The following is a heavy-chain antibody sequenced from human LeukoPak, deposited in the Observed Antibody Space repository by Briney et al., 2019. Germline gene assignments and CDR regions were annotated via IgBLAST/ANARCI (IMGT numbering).Heavy chain of an antibody. V-gene: IGHV5-51*01. CDR3: ATLNHTDGRVY. CDR2: ICAGNSDT. CDR1: GYTFTTSW. J-gene: IGHJ4*02. D-gene: IGHD1-14*01. Sequence: GESRKISCQGFGYTFTTSWIGWVRQPPVNGLEWMAIICAGNSDTNYSPSFQGQVSISTDRSISTAYLQWGSLQASDTAIYYCATLNHTDGRVYWGQGTPVTVSS.